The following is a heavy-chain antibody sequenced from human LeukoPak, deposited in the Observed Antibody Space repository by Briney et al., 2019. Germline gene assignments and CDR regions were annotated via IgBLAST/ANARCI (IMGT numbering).Heavy chain of an antibody. J-gene: IGHJ4*02. CDR1: GGSIRSYY. CDR2: IYYSGST. Sequence: PSETLSLTCRVPGGSIRSYYWSWLRQPPGKGLEWVGYIYYSGSTNYNPSLKSRVTISVDTSKNQFSLKLSSVTAADTAVYYCARSRQEYYYDSSGYLYWGQGTLVTVSS. V-gene: IGHV4-59*01. D-gene: IGHD3-22*01. CDR3: ARSRQEYYYDSSGYLY.